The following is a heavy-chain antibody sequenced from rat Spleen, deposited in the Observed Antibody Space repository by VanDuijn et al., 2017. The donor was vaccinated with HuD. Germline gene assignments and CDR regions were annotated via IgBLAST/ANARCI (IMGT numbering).Heavy chain of an antibody. CDR3: TREGNAPYYYVMDA. V-gene: IGHV5S10*01. CDR1: GFTFSDYN. D-gene: IGHD3-1*01. Sequence: EVQLVESGGGLVQPGRSLKLSCAASGFTFSDYNMAWVRQTPKKGLEWVATIIYDGSRTYYRDSVKGRFTISRDNAKSTLYLQMNSLRSEDTATYYGTREGNAPYYYVMDAWGQGASVTVSS. J-gene: IGHJ4*01. CDR2: IIYDGSRT.